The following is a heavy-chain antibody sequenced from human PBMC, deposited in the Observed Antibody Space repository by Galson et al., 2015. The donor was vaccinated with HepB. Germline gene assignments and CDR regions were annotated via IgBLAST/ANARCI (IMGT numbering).Heavy chain of an antibody. Sequence: SVKVSCKASGGTFSRYTISWVRQAPGQGLEWMGGITPLFGTAKYAQRFQGRVTITADESTNTVYMDLSGLRSEDTAVYYCARERIAAAANPVDYWGQGTLVTVSS. CDR3: ARERIAAAANPVDY. J-gene: IGHJ4*02. D-gene: IGHD6-13*01. CDR2: ITPLFGTA. CDR1: GGTFSRYT. V-gene: IGHV1-69*13.